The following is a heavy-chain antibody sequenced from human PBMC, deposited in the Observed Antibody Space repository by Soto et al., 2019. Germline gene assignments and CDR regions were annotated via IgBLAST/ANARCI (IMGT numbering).Heavy chain of an antibody. Sequence: QVQLLQSGAEVKKPGASVKVSCKASGYTFTSYDINWVRQATGQGLEWMGWMNPNSGNTGYAQKFQGRVTMTRNTSISTAYMELSTMRSEHTAVYYCAGAIPTSYDILSGYSYYFDSWRQGTLVTVSS. J-gene: IGHJ4*02. CDR3: AGAIPTSYDILSGYSYYFDS. CDR2: MNPNSGNT. CDR1: GYTFTSYD. V-gene: IGHV1-8*01. D-gene: IGHD3-9*01.